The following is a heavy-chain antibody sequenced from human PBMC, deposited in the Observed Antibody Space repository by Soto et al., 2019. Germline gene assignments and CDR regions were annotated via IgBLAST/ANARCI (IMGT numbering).Heavy chain of an antibody. J-gene: IGHJ5*02. CDR3: ARGVMYSSSENWFDP. V-gene: IGHV4-61*01. Sequence: QVQLQESGPGLVKPSETLSLTCTVSGGSVSSGSYYWSWIRQPPGKGLEWIGYIYYSGSTNYNPSLKSRVTISVDTSKNQCSLKLSSVTAADKAVYYCARGVMYSSSENWFDPWGQGTLVTVSS. D-gene: IGHD6-6*01. CDR2: IYYSGST. CDR1: GGSVSSGSYY.